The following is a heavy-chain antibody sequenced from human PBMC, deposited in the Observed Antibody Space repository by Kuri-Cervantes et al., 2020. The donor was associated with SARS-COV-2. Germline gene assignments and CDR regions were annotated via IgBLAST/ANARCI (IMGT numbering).Heavy chain of an antibody. D-gene: IGHD4-17*01. CDR3: ARIPPETTVTTYYFDY. Sequence: SGPTLVKPTETLTLTCTVSGFSLSNARMGVSWIRQPPGKALEWLAHIFSNVEKSYSTSLKSRLTISKDTSESQVVLTMTNMDPVDTATYYCARIPPETTVTTYYFDYWGQGTLVTVSS. CDR2: IFSNVEK. V-gene: IGHV2-26*01. CDR1: GFSLSNARMG. J-gene: IGHJ4*02.